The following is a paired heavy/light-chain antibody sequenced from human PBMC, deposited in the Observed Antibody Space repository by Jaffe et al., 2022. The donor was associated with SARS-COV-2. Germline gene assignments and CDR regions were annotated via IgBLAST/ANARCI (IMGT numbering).Light chain of an antibody. V-gene: IGKV1-12*01. CDR3: QQANSFPYT. J-gene: IGKJ2*01. Sequence: DIQLTQSPSSVSASVGDRVTITCRASQSLSNWLAWYQQKPGKAPKLLIYTASSLQSGVPSRFSGSGSGTDFTLTISSLQSEDFATYYCQQANSFPYTFGQGTKLEIK. CDR1: QSLSNW. CDR2: TAS.
Heavy chain of an antibody. V-gene: IGHV3-23*01. CDR1: GFTFSSYA. Sequence: EVQLLESGGDLVQTGASLRLSCAASGFTFSSYAMSWVRQTPGKGLDWVSAISGSGGSTYYADSVRGRFTISRDNSKNTLYLQMNSLRAEDTAVYYCAKGRGGWRDHLDYWGQGTLVTVSS. D-gene: IGHD6-19*01. CDR2: ISGSGGST. J-gene: IGHJ4*02. CDR3: AKGRGGWRDHLDY.